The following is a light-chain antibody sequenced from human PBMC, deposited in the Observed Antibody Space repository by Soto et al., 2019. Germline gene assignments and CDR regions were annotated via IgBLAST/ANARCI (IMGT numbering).Light chain of an antibody. CDR2: DTS. CDR1: QSISSY. CDR3: QQGSTWPLT. Sequence: EIVLTQSPATLSLSPGERATLSCRASQSISSYFAWYQQKPGQAPRLLLYDTSNRATGIPARFSGSGSGTDFTLTISSLEPEDFAVYYCQQGSTWPLTFGGGTKVEIK. J-gene: IGKJ4*02. V-gene: IGKV3-11*01.